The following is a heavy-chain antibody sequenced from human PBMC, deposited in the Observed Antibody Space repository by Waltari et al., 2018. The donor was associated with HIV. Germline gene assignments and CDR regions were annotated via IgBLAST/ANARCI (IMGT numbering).Heavy chain of an antibody. CDR1: GYSLTSHA. V-gene: IGHV1-3*05. D-gene: IGHD6-19*01. J-gene: IGHJ6*02. CDR3: AREMSLIRVIAVAMDV. Sequence: VQLVQSGAEEKRPGASVKISCKASGYSLTSHAIHWVRQAPGQRLEWVGWVNTANGHTKESQNFQGRVTITRDTSATTASMELNSLRSEDTAVYYCAREMSLIRVIAVAMDVWGQGTTVTVSS. CDR2: VNTANGHT.